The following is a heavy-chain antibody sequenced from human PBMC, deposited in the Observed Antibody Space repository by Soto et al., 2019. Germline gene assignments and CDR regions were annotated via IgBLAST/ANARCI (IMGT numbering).Heavy chain of an antibody. V-gene: IGHV1-69*12. CDR2: IIPIFGTA. Sequence: QVQLVQSGAEVKKPGSSVKVSCKASGGTFSSYAISWVRQAPGQGLEWMGGIIPIFGTANYAQKFQGRVTITADESTSTAYMELSSLRSEDTAVYYCASSSVGATTHYHYGMDVWGQGTTVTVSS. CDR3: ASSSVGATTHYHYGMDV. CDR1: GGTFSSYA. J-gene: IGHJ6*02. D-gene: IGHD1-26*01.